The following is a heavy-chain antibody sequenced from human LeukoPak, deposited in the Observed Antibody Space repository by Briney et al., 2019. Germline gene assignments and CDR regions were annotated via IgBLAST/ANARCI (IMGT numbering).Heavy chain of an antibody. J-gene: IGHJ4*02. CDR2: INTSGGST. V-gene: IGHV3-23*01. D-gene: IGHD3-22*01. CDR3: AIMHPYYDGNGYWVQ. Sequence: GESLRLSCAASGFTFSSYAMSWVRQAPGKGLEWVSGINTSGGSTAYADSVKGRFTISRDNPRNMLYMQMNSLRAEDTALYYCAIMHPYYDGNGYWVQWGQGTLVTVSS. CDR1: GFTFSSYA.